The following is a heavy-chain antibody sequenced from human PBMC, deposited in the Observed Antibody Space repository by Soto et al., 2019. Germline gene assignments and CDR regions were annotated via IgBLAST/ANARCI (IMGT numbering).Heavy chain of an antibody. D-gene: IGHD6-19*01. V-gene: IGHV1-69*13. CDR1: GGTFSSYA. Sequence: SVKVSCKASGGTFSSYAISWVRQAPGQGLEWMGGIIPIFGTANYAQKFQGRVTITADESTSTAYMELSSLRSEDTAVYYCARQQWLVGGGEYYYYYGMDVWGQGTTVTVSS. CDR2: IIPIFGTA. CDR3: ARQQWLVGGGEYYYYYGMDV. J-gene: IGHJ6*02.